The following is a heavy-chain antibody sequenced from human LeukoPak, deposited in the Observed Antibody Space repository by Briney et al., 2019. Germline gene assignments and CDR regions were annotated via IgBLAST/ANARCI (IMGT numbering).Heavy chain of an antibody. Sequence: SETLSLTCAVYGGSFSGYYWSWIRQPPGKGLEWIGEINHSGSTNYNPSLKSRVTISVDTSKNQFSLKLSSVTAADTAVYYCARGRHYDRRYHYFDYWGQGTLVTVSS. CDR3: ARGRHYDRRYHYFDY. CDR1: GGSFSGYY. D-gene: IGHD3-10*02. CDR2: INHSGST. J-gene: IGHJ4*02. V-gene: IGHV4-34*01.